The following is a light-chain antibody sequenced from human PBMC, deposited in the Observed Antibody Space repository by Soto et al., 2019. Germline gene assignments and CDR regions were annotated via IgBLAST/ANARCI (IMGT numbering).Light chain of an antibody. CDR3: QQYNRGPPLT. V-gene: IGKV3-15*01. J-gene: IGKJ4*01. CDR1: QSVSTN. Sequence: EIVMTQSPATLSVSPGERANLSCRASQSVSTNLAWYQQKPGQAPRLLIFHASTRANGIPARFSGSGSGTEFPLTISSLQSEDFVMYYCQQYNRGPPLTFGGGTKVEIK. CDR2: HAS.